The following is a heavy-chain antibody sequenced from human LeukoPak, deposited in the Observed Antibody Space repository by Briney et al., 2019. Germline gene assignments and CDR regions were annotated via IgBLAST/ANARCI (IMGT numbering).Heavy chain of an antibody. CDR3: ARDKWVRAGDSWLNYGVDV. Sequence: SQTLSLTCTVSGGSITTDDYYWNWIRQTPGKGLEWIGYMYYSGSTYYSPSLKSRVSISGDTSKNQISLELRSVTAADTAVYYCARDKWVRAGDSWLNYGVDVWGQGTTVAISS. V-gene: IGHV4-30-4*01. J-gene: IGHJ6*02. CDR1: GGSITTDDYY. CDR2: MYYSGST. D-gene: IGHD6-13*01.